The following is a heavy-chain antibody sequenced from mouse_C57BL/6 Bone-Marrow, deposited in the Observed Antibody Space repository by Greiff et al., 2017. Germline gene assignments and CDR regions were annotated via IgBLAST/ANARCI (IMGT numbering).Heavy chain of an antibody. J-gene: IGHJ2*01. Sequence: QVQLQQPGAELVMPGASVKLSCKASGYTFTSYWMHWVKQRPGQGLEWIGEIDHSDSYTNYNQKFKGKSTLTVDKSSSTAYMLLSSLTSEDSAVYYCARERLYDYPDYWGQGTTLTVSS. CDR3: ARERLYDYPDY. CDR2: IDHSDSYT. CDR1: GYTFTSYW. V-gene: IGHV1-69*01. D-gene: IGHD2-4*01.